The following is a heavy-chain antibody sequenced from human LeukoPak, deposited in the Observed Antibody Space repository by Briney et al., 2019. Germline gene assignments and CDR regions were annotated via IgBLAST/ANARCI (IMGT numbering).Heavy chain of an antibody. CDR3: ARGGTAAGHRDYFDY. CDR1: GFTFSSCS. Sequence: GGSLRLSCAAFGFTFSSCSMNWVRQAPGKGLEWVSYISSSSSTIYYADSVKGRFTISRDNAKNSLYLQMNSLRAEDTAVYYCARGGTAAGHRDYFDYWGQGTLVTVSS. CDR2: ISSSSSTI. J-gene: IGHJ4*02. D-gene: IGHD6-13*01. V-gene: IGHV3-48*01.